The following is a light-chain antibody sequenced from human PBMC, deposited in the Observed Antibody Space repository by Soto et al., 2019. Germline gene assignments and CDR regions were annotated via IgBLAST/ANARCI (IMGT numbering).Light chain of an antibody. Sequence: QSVLTKPPSASGTPGQRVTISCSGDTSNFGSNSVNWYQQLPGTAPKLLIYGNNQRPSGVPDRFSGSKSGTSASLAISGLQSEDEADYYCASWDDSLTDPVVFGGGTKLTVL. J-gene: IGLJ2*01. V-gene: IGLV1-44*01. CDR1: TSNFGSNS. CDR3: ASWDDSLTDPVV. CDR2: GNN.